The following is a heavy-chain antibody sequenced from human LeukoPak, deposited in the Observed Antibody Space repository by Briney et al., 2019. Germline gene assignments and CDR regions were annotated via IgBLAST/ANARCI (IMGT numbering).Heavy chain of an antibody. CDR1: AFTFSSYW. D-gene: IGHD1-26*01. J-gene: IGHJ4*02. CDR2: IWYDGSNK. Sequence: PGGSLRLSCEASAFTFSSYWMSWVRQAPRKGLEWVAVIWYDGSNKYYADSVKGRFTISRDNSKNTLYLQMNSLRAEDTAVYYCARDTSSGSYGRGFDYWGQGTLVTVSS. CDR3: ARDTSSGSYGRGFDY. V-gene: IGHV3-33*08.